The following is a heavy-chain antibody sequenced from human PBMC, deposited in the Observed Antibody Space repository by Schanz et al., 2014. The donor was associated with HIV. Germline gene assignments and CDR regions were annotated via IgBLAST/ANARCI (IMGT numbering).Heavy chain of an antibody. CDR1: GLDFSVYT. CDR3: AKDLQGLARQGGMDV. V-gene: IGHV3-21*06. CDR2: IRGSGHYI. Sequence: EVYLVESGGELVKPGGSLRLSWAASGLDFSVYTMNWVRQTPRKGLEWVSSIRGSGHYIYFADSLRGRFSIFRDNAQNLVYLQMNSLRVDDTAVYYCAKDLQGLARQGGMDVWGQGTTVTVSS. J-gene: IGHJ6*02. D-gene: IGHD6-6*01.